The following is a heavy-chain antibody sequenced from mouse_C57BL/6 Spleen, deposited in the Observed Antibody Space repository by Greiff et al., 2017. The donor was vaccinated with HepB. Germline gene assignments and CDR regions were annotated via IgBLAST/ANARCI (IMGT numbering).Heavy chain of an antibody. CDR3: AREGTTVKYFDV. Sequence: QVQLKESGAELVKPGASVKISCKASGYAFSSYWMNWVKQRPGKGLEWIGQIYPGDGDTNYNGKFKGKATLTADKSSSTAYMQLSSLTSEDSAVYFCAREGTTVKYFDVWGTGTTVTVSS. CDR1: GYAFSSYW. J-gene: IGHJ1*03. D-gene: IGHD1-1*01. V-gene: IGHV1-80*01. CDR2: IYPGDGDT.